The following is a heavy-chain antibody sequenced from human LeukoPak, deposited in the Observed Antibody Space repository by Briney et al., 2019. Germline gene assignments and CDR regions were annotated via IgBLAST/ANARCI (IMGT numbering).Heavy chain of an antibody. D-gene: IGHD2-2*01. V-gene: IGHV1-8*03. CDR1: GYTFTSYY. CDR3: ARTYCSSTSCSHAFDP. Sequence: ASVKVSCKASGYTFTSYYMHWVRQAPGQGLEWMGWMNPNSGNTGYAQKFQGRVTITRNTSISTAYMELSSLRSEDTAVYYCARTYCSSTSCSHAFDPWGQGTLVTVSS. CDR2: MNPNSGNT. J-gene: IGHJ5*02.